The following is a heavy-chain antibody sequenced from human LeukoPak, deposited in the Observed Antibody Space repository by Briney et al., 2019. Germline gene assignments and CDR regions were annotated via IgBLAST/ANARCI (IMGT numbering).Heavy chain of an antibody. CDR2: ISSSSSTI. J-gene: IGHJ6*03. V-gene: IGHV3-48*04. CDR3: ARARFGQLLSPGDYMDV. D-gene: IGHD3-10*01. Sequence: GGSLRLSCAASGFTFSSYSMNWVRQAPGKGLEWVSYISSSSSTIYYADSVKGRFTISRDNAKNSLYLQMSSLRAEDTAVYYCARARFGQLLSPGDYMDVWGKGTTVTISS. CDR1: GFTFSSYS.